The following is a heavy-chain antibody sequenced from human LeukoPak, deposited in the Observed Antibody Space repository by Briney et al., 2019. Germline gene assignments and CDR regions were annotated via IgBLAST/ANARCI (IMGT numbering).Heavy chain of an antibody. D-gene: IGHD3-10*02. CDR1: GGSISSYY. Sequence: SGTLSLTCTVSGGSISSYYWSWIRQPAGKGLEWIGRIYTSGSTNYNPSLKSRVTVSVDTSKNQFSLKLSSVTAADTAVYYCAVCSVTGRAFDIWGQGTMVTVSS. CDR2: IYTSGST. J-gene: IGHJ3*02. V-gene: IGHV4-4*07. CDR3: AVCSVTGRAFDI.